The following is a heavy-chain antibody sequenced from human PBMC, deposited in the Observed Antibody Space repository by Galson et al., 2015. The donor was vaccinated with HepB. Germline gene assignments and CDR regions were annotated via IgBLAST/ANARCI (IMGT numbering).Heavy chain of an antibody. D-gene: IGHD2-15*01. Sequence: QSGAEVKKPGASVKVSCKASGYTFTSYAISWVRQAPGQGLEWMGWISAYNGNTNYAQKLQGRVTMTTDTSTSTAYMELRSLRSDDTAVYYCARDPHARSYCSGGSCYSDYWGQGTLVTVSS. CDR2: ISAYNGNT. CDR1: GYTFTSYA. CDR3: ARDPHARSYCSGGSCYSDY. J-gene: IGHJ4*02. V-gene: IGHV1-18*01.